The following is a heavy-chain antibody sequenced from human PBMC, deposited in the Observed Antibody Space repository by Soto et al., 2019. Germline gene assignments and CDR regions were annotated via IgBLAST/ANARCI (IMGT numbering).Heavy chain of an antibody. CDR2: SYYSGTT. CDR1: GASISVHSYY. CDR3: TRRYNWNDTHFDP. D-gene: IGHD1-20*01. V-gene: IGHV4-39*01. J-gene: IGHJ5*02. Sequence: PSETLSLTCTVSGASISVHSYYWTWIRQPPGKGLEWIGSSYYSGTTYFNQSLKSRATISVDTSKNQFSLRLTSVTAADTAIYYCTRRYNWNDTHFDPWGPGALVTVSS.